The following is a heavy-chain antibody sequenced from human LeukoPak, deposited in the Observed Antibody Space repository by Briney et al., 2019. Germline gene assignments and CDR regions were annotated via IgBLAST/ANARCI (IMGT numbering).Heavy chain of an antibody. J-gene: IGHJ1*01. CDR1: GFTLSNYA. CDR3: AGPAERVVNPADN. V-gene: IGHV3-30*03. Sequence: GRSLRLSCAASGFTLSNYAMHWVRQAPGKGLEWVTVISTDGKDKKYADSVKGRFAISRDNSKNTLDLQMNSLRAEDTAVYYCAGPAERVVNPADNWGQGTLVTVSS. CDR2: ISTDGKDK. D-gene: IGHD4-23*01.